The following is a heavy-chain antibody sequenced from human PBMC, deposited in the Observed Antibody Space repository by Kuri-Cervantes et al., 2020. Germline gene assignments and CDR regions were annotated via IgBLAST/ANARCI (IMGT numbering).Heavy chain of an antibody. V-gene: IGHV3-30-3*01. D-gene: IGHD2-15*01. J-gene: IGHJ4*02. Sequence: GESLKISCAASGFTFSSYAMHWVRQAPGKGLEWVAVISYDGSNKYYADSVKGRFTISRDNFKSTVNLQMNSLIPEDTAVYYCTREVADWGQGTLVTVSS. CDR3: TREVAD. CDR2: ISYDGSNK. CDR1: GFTFSSYA.